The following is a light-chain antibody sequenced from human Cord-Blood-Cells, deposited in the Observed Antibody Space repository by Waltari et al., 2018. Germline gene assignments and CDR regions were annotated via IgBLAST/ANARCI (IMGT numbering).Light chain of an antibody. CDR1: STDVGSHNL. V-gene: IGLV2-23*03. CDR3: CSYAGSSTFWV. Sequence: QSALTQPASVSGSPGQSITLSRPGTSTDVGSHNLASWYQQHPGKAPKLMIYEGSKLPSGVSNLFSGSKSGNTASLTISGLQAEDEADYYCCSYAGSSTFWVFGGGTKLTVL. J-gene: IGLJ3*02. CDR2: EGS.